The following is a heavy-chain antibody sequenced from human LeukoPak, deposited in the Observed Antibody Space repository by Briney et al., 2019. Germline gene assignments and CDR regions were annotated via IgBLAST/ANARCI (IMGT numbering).Heavy chain of an antibody. CDR3: ARDRHIAAAVYYYYMDV. V-gene: IGHV1-18*01. D-gene: IGHD6-13*01. Sequence: GSSVKVSCKASGYTFTSYIISWVRQAPGQGLEWMGSINAYNGNTDYAQRVQGRVTMTTDTSTSTAYMELRSLRSDDTAVYYCARDRHIAAAVYYYYMDVWGKGTPVTVSS. CDR2: INAYNGNT. J-gene: IGHJ6*03. CDR1: GYTFTSYI.